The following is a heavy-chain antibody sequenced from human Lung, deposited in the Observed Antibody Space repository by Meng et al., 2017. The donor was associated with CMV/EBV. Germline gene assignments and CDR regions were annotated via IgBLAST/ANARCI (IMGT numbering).Heavy chain of an antibody. Sequence: GESLKISCAAAGFTFGTYAMTWVRQAPGKGLEWVSAIGSTGTATYSADSVKGRFTISRDNSENTLYLQMNSLRAEDTAVYYCARGGGYYSFWGQGTLVTVAS. D-gene: IGHD3-22*01. CDR2: IGSTGTAT. V-gene: IGHV3-23*01. J-gene: IGHJ4*02. CDR1: GFTFGTYA. CDR3: ARGGGYYSF.